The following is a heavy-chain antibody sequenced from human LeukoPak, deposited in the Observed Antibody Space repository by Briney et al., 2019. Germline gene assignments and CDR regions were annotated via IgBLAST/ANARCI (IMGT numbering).Heavy chain of an antibody. Sequence: SETLSLTCTVSGGSISSSSYYWGWIRQPPGKGLEWIGSIYYSGSTYYNPSLKSRVTISVDTSKNQISLKQPSVTAADTAFYYCARFGDFWNGRDSDWYFDFWGRGTLVTVSS. V-gene: IGHV4-39*07. D-gene: IGHD3-3*01. CDR1: GGSISSSSYY. CDR2: IYYSGST. J-gene: IGHJ2*01. CDR3: ARFGDFWNGRDSDWYFDF.